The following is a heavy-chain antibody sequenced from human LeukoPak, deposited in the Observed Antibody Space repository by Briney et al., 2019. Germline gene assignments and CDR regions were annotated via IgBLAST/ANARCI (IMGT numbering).Heavy chain of an antibody. J-gene: IGHJ4*02. CDR2: ICPGDSDT. V-gene: IGHV5-51*01. D-gene: IGHD3-10*01. Sequence: PGESLKISCKGSGYSFTSYWIAWVRQMPGKGLEWMGIICPGDSDTRYSPSFQGQVTISADKSISTAYLQWSGLKASDTAMFYCARCLRDYGSGSYSYDYWGQGTLVTVSS. CDR1: GYSFTSYW. CDR3: ARCLRDYGSGSYSYDY.